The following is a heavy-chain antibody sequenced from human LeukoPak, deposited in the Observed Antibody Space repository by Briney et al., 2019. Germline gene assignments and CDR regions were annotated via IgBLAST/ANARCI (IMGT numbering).Heavy chain of an antibody. D-gene: IGHD1-1*01. Sequence: PSETLSLTCTVSGGSISSYYWSWIRQPPGKGLEWIGYIYYSGSTNYNPSLKSRVTISVDTSKNQLSLKLSSVTAADTAVHYCARTQGTLYFQHWSQGTLVTVSS. CDR3: ARTQGTLYFQH. J-gene: IGHJ1*01. CDR2: IYYSGST. V-gene: IGHV4-59*01. CDR1: GGSISSYY.